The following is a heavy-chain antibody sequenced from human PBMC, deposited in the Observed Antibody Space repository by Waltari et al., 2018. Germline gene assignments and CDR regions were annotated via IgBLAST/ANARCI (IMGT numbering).Heavy chain of an antibody. V-gene: IGHV4-59*01. CDR1: GCSISSYY. J-gene: IGHJ6*03. CDR2: IYYSGST. D-gene: IGHD3-3*01. CDR3: ATGDFWSGSHYYYYYMDV. Sequence: QVQLQESGPGLVKPSETLSLTCTVSGCSISSYYWSWIRQPPGKGLEWIGYIYYSGSTNSNPSHQSRVTISVATSKNQFSLKLSSVTAADTAVYYCATGDFWSGSHYYYYYMDVWGKGTTVTVSS.